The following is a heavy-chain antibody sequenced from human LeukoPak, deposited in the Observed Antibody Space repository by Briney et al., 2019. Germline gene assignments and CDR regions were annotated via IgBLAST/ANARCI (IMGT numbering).Heavy chain of an antibody. D-gene: IGHD3-16*02. CDR2: INSDGSST. Sequence: GGSLRLSCAASGFTFSSYWMHWVRQAPGKGLVWVSRINSDGSSTSYADSVKGRFTISRDNAKNTLYLQMNSLRAEDTAVYYCARHGLGVMITFGGVIAPRGFDPWGQGTLVTVSS. CDR3: ARHGLGVMITFGGVIAPRGFDP. J-gene: IGHJ5*02. V-gene: IGHV3-74*01. CDR1: GFTFSSYW.